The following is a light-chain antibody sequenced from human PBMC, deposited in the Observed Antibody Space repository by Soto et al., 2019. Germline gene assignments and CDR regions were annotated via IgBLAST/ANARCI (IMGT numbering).Light chain of an antibody. CDR3: QQRSAWPLT. CDR1: QSVSNY. V-gene: IGKV3-11*01. Sequence: EIVMTQSPATLSVSPGERATLSCRASQSVSNYLGWYQQKPGQAPRLLIYDVFNRAPGIPARFSGRGSGTDFTLTISTLEPEDFAVYYCQQRSAWPLTFGQGTRLEI. CDR2: DVF. J-gene: IGKJ5*01.